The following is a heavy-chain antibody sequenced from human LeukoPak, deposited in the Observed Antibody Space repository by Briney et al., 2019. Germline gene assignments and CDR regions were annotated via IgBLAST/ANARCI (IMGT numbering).Heavy chain of an antibody. CDR3: TREPLRYLRVGHYDY. CDR1: GFTFSTSA. V-gene: IGHV3-21*01. Sequence: PGGSLRLSCAASGFTFSTSAMNWVRQVPGKGLEWVSSIDHDSSHIYYAASVRGRFTISRDNARDSVYLQMDSLRVEDTAVYYCTREPLRYLRVGHYDYWGQGTLVAVSS. J-gene: IGHJ4*02. CDR2: IDHDSSHI. D-gene: IGHD3-9*01.